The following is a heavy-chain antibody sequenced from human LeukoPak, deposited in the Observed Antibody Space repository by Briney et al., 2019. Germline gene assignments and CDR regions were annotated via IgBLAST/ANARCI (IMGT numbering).Heavy chain of an antibody. CDR1: GGSFSGYY. V-gene: IGHV4-34*01. D-gene: IGHD1-7*01. J-gene: IGHJ3*02. Sequence: PSETLSLTCAVYGGSFSGYYWSWIRQPPGKGLEWIGSIYHSGSTYYNPSLKSRVTISVDTSKNQFSLKLSSVTAADTAVYYCARDPLYNWNYQGAFDIWGQGTMVTVSS. CDR2: IYHSGST. CDR3: ARDPLYNWNYQGAFDI.